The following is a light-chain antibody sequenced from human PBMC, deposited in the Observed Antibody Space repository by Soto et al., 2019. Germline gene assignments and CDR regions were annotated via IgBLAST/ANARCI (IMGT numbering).Light chain of an antibody. CDR1: SSDVGGYNY. V-gene: IGLV2-14*03. CDR2: DVS. Sequence: QSALTQPASVSGSPGQSITISCTGTSSDVGGYNYVSWYQQHPGKAPNLVIYDVSNRPSGVSNRFSGSKSGNTASLTISGLQAADEADYYCSSYTSSKTIVLGGGTKLTVL. J-gene: IGLJ2*01. CDR3: SSYTSSKTIV.